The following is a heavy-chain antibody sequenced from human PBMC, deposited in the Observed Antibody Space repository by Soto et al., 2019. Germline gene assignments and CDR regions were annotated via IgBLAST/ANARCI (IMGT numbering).Heavy chain of an antibody. CDR2: INPSGGST. Sequence: ASVNVSCKASGYTFTSYYMHWVRQAPGQGLEWMGIINPSGGSTSYAQKFQGRVTMTRDTSTSTVYMELSSLRSEDTAVYYCAKTPWNAGCYFDYWGQGTLVTVSS. J-gene: IGHJ4*02. CDR3: AKTPWNAGCYFDY. D-gene: IGHD1-1*01. CDR1: GYTFTSYY. V-gene: IGHV1-46*01.